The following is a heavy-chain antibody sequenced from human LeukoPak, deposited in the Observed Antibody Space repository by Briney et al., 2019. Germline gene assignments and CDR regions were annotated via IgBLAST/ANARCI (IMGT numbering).Heavy chain of an antibody. CDR3: ANGSGSYYYFDY. CDR1: GSSISSGYY. D-gene: IGHD3-10*01. J-gene: IGHJ4*02. Sequence: SETLSLTCSVSGSSISSGYYCGWIRQPPGKGLEWIGSIYHSGSTYYNPSLKSRVTMSVDTSKNQFSLKVSSVTAADTAVYYCANGSGSYYYFDYWGQGTLVTVSS. V-gene: IGHV4-38-2*02. CDR2: IYHSGST.